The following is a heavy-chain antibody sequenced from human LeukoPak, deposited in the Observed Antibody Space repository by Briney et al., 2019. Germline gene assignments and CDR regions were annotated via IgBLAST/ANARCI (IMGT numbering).Heavy chain of an antibody. CDR3: ASRPTYYYDSSGDAFDI. J-gene: IGHJ3*02. Sequence: SETLSLTCTVSGGSISSGGYYWSWIRQHPGKGLEWIGYIYYSGSTHYNPSLKSRVTISVDTSKNQFSLKLSSVTAADTAVYYCASRPTYYYDSSGDAFDIWGQGTMVTVSS. CDR1: GGSISSGGYY. V-gene: IGHV4-31*03. D-gene: IGHD3-22*01. CDR2: IYYSGST.